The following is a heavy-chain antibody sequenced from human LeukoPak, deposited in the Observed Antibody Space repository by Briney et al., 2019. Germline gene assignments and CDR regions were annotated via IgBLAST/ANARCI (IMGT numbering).Heavy chain of an antibody. CDR1: GFTFSSYG. Sequence: GGSLSLSCEVSGFTFSSYGMRWVRQAPGRRLEWFLSISGSGGSTNYADSVKGRFTISRDNSEITLYLQMNSLRAEDTAVYYCAKDGSSVWTRSFDYWGQGTLVTVSS. D-gene: IGHD6-19*01. V-gene: IGHV3-23*01. CDR2: ISGSGGST. CDR3: AKDGSSVWTRSFDY. J-gene: IGHJ4*02.